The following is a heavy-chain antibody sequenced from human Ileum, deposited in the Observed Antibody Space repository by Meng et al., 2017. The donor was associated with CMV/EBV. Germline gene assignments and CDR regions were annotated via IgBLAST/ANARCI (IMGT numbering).Heavy chain of an antibody. Sequence: GGSLRLSCAASGFTVSSNYMSWVRQAPGKGLEWVSVIYSGGSTSYADSVKGRFTISRDNSKNTLYLQMNSLRAEDTAVYYCARDTGGAGMDVWGQGTTVTVSS. J-gene: IGHJ6*02. CDR2: IYSGGST. V-gene: IGHV3-53*01. CDR1: GFTVSSNY. D-gene: IGHD1-1*01. CDR3: ARDTGGAGMDV.